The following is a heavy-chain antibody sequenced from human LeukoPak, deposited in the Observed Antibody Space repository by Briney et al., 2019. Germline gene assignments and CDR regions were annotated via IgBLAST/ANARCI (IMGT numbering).Heavy chain of an antibody. V-gene: IGHV4-31*03. J-gene: IGHJ4*02. D-gene: IGHD3-22*01. CDR2: IYSTGSA. CDR3: ARYSGSDSSGYLDC. CDR1: GGSISSGGYY. Sequence: SETLSLTCTVSGGSISSGGYYWTWIRRHPEKGLEWIGYIYSTGSAHYNPSLKSRVTLSVDTSKNQFSLKVISVTAADTAVYYCARYSGSDSSGYLDCWGQGTLVTVSS.